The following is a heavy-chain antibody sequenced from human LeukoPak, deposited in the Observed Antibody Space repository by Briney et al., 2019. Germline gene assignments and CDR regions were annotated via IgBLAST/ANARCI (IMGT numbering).Heavy chain of an antibody. CDR2: IWYDGNSK. CDR3: ARGRYNWKGEGENWFDP. CDR1: GFTFNNYG. D-gene: IGHD1-20*01. Sequence: GGSLRLSCAASGFTFNNYGMHWVRQAPGKGLEWVAVIWYDGNSKYYADSVKGRFTISRDNSKNSLYLQMNSLRAEDTALYYCARGRYNWKGEGENWFDPWGQGTLVTVSS. J-gene: IGHJ5*02. V-gene: IGHV3-33*01.